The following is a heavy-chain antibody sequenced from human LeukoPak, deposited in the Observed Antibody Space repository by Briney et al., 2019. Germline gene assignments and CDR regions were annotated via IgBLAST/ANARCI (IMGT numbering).Heavy chain of an antibody. CDR1: GLTLSSYE. CDR3: ARPEYSSSSRVDY. V-gene: IGHV3-48*03. CDR2: ISSSGSTI. J-gene: IGHJ4*02. D-gene: IGHD6-6*01. Sequence: PGGSLRFSCAASGLTLSSYEMNWVGKAPGKGLEWVSYISSSGSTIYYADSVKGRFTISRDNAKNSLYLQMNSLRAEDTAVYYCARPEYSSSSRVDYWGQGTLVTVSS.